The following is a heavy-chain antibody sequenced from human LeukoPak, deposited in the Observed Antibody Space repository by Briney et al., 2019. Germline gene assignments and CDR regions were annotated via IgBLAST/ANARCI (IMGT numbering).Heavy chain of an antibody. Sequence: SETLSLTCTVSCGSISSSSYSWGWIRQPPGKGLEWIGSIYYSGSTYYNPSLKSRVTISVDTSKNQFSLKLSSVTAADTAVYYCASQTSIAAAGYYYYYMDVWGKGTTVTVSS. V-gene: IGHV4-39*07. CDR1: CGSISSSSYS. D-gene: IGHD6-13*01. CDR2: IYYSGST. CDR3: ASQTSIAAAGYYYYYMDV. J-gene: IGHJ6*03.